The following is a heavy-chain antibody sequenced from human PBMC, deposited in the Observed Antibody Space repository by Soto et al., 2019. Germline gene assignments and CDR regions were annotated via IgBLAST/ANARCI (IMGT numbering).Heavy chain of an antibody. CDR3: ARAHLWFGESPPFFDY. D-gene: IGHD3-10*01. V-gene: IGHV4-59*01. CDR1: GGSISSYY. Sequence: SEPLSLTCTVSGGSISSYYWSWIRQPPGKGLEWIGYIYYSGSTNYNPSLKSRVTISVDTSKNQFSLKLSSVTAADTAVYYCARAHLWFGESPPFFDYWGQGTLVTVSS. J-gene: IGHJ4*02. CDR2: IYYSGST.